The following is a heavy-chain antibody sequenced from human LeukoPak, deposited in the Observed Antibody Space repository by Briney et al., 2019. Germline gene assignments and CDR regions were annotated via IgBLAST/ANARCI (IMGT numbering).Heavy chain of an antibody. J-gene: IGHJ6*04. CDR2: IIPIFGTA. CDR3: ARATYYDIMTGYYPPYYYYGMDV. V-gene: IGHV1-69*01. Sequence: SVKVSCKASGGTFSSYAISWVRQAPGQGLEWMGGIIPIFGTANYAQKFQGRVTITADESTSTAYMELSSLRSEDTAVYYCARATYYDIMTGYYPPYYYYGMDVWGKGTTVTVSS. CDR1: GGTFSSYA. D-gene: IGHD3-9*01.